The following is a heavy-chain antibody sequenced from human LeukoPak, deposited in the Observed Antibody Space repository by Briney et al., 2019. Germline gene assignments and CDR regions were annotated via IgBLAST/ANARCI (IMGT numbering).Heavy chain of an antibody. CDR2: IIPILGIA. CDR1: GGTFSSYA. Sequence: ASVKVSCKASGGTFSSYAISWVRQAPGQGLEWMGRIIPILGIANYAQKFQGRVTITADKSTSTAYMELSSLRSEDTAVYYCARDSSSSGSYLYWGQGTLVTVSS. D-gene: IGHD6-6*01. V-gene: IGHV1-69*04. CDR3: ARDSSSSGSYLY. J-gene: IGHJ4*02.